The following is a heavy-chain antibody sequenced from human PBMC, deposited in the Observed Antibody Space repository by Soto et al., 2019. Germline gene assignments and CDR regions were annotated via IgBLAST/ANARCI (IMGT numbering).Heavy chain of an antibody. J-gene: IGHJ4*01. CDR1: GYIFTSQG. D-gene: IGHD2-2*01. CDR2: ISTYNGNP. V-gene: IGHV1-18*01. CDR3: ARGRSRALDY. Sequence: QIQLVQSGAEVKKPGASVKVSCKASGYIFTSQGISWVRQAPGQGLEWMGWISTYNGNPNYAQKLQGRVTMTTNTATTTAFLELRSLTSDDTAVYYCARGRSRALDYWGHGTPVIVSS.